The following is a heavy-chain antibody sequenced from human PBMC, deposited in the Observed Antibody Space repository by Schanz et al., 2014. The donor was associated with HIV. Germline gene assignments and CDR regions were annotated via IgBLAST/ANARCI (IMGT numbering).Heavy chain of an antibody. CDR1: GYTFISYG. CDR2: ISAYNGNT. Sequence: QVQLVQSGTEVKKPGASVKVSCKASGYTFISYGISWVRQAPGQGLEWMGWISAYNGNTNYAQKFQGRLTMTTDTSTSTASMELRSLRSDDTAVYYCARDRPVIVGATREDGGTDFDYWGQGTLVTVSS. V-gene: IGHV1-18*01. D-gene: IGHD1-26*01. CDR3: ARDRPVIVGATREDGGTDFDY. J-gene: IGHJ4*02.